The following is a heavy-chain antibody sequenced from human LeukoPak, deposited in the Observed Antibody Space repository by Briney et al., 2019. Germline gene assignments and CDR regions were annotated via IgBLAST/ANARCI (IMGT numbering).Heavy chain of an antibody. CDR2: IYYNGDT. J-gene: IGHJ4*02. Sequence: PSETLSLTCTVSVDSISNYYWSWIRQPPGKGLEWIGYIYYNGDTNYSPSLKSPVTISVDTSKNQFSLKLSSVTAADTAVYYCARLSLAGSAGRTYYFVYWGPGARVTVFS. D-gene: IGHD1-26*01. CDR3: ARLSLAGSAGRTYYFVY. V-gene: IGHV4-59*08. CDR1: VDSISNYY.